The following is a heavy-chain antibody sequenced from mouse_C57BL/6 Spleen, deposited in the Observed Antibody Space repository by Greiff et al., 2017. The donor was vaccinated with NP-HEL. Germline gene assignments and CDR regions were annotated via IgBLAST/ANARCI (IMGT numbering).Heavy chain of an antibody. J-gene: IGHJ4*01. CDR3: AKIYDGYYVAAMDY. Sequence: EVQLQQSGPELVKPGASVKISCKASGYTFTDYYMNWVKQSHGKSLEWIGDINPNNGGTGYNQKFKGKATLTVDKSSSTAYMELRSLTSEDSAVYYCAKIYDGYYVAAMDYWGQGTSVTVSS. CDR1: GYTFTDYY. CDR2: INPNNGGT. V-gene: IGHV1-26*01. D-gene: IGHD2-3*01.